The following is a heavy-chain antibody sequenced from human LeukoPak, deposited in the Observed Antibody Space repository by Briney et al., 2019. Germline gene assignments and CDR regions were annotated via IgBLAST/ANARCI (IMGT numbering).Heavy chain of an antibody. CDR2: IKSKTDGGTT. Sequence: KPGGSLRLSCAASGFTFSYAWMSWVRQAPRKGLEWVGRIKSKTDGGTTDYAAPVKGRFTISRDDSKHTLYLQMNSLKTEDTAVYFCTTEDRLEWLLYSYYFAYWGQGTLVTVSS. J-gene: IGHJ4*02. D-gene: IGHD3-3*01. V-gene: IGHV3-15*01. CDR3: TTEDRLEWLLYSYYFAY. CDR1: GFTFSYAW.